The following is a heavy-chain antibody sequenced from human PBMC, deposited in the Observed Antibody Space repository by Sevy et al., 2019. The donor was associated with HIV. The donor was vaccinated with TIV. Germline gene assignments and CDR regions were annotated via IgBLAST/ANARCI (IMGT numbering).Heavy chain of an antibody. D-gene: IGHD1-1*01. Sequence: GSLRLSCAASGFTFSSYAMHWVRQAPGKGLEWVAVISYDGSNKYYADSVKGRFTISRDNSKNTLYLQMNSLRADDTAVYYCAREDWNDLADAFDIWGQGTMVTVSS. V-gene: IGHV3-30-3*01. J-gene: IGHJ3*02. CDR3: AREDWNDLADAFDI. CDR2: ISYDGSNK. CDR1: GFTFSSYA.